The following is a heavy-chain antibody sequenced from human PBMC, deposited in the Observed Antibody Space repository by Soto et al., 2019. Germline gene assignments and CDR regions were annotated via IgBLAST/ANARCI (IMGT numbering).Heavy chain of an antibody. CDR2: INGGSGNT. D-gene: IGHD3-10*01. J-gene: IGHJ4*02. CDR1: GFTFTSYA. CDR3: ARVPPWGNSAGDYYIQHYDS. Sequence: ASVKVSCKSSGFTFTSYAIHWLRQAPGQRPQWMGWINGGSGNTKYSQDFQGRVTFTRDTFATTAYLELSSLRSEDTAVYYCARVPPWGNSAGDYYIQHYDSWGQGTPVTVSA. V-gene: IGHV1-3*01.